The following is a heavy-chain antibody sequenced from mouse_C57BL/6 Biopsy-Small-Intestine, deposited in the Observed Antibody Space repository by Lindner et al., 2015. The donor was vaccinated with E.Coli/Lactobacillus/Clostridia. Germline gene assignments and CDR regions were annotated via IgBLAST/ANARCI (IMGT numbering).Heavy chain of an antibody. Sequence: VQLQESGPELVKPGASVKISCKASGYSFTGYYMNWVKRSPEKSLEWIGEINPSTGGTTYNQKFKAKATLTVDKSSSTAYMQLKSLTSEDSAVYYCAIYSNYFDYWGQGTTLTASS. CDR2: INPSTGGT. V-gene: IGHV1-42*01. J-gene: IGHJ2*01. CDR3: AIYSNYFDY. CDR1: GYSFTGYY. D-gene: IGHD2-5*01.